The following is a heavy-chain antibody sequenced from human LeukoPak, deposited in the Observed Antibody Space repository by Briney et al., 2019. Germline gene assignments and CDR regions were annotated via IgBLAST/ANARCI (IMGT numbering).Heavy chain of an antibody. Sequence: ASVKVSCKASGGTFSSYAISWVRQAPGQGLEWMGWINPNSGGTNYAQKFQGRVTMTRDTSISTAYMELSRLRSDDTAVYYCARGGTTVATCFDYWGQGTLVTVSS. CDR3: ARGGTTVATCFDY. J-gene: IGHJ4*02. D-gene: IGHD5-12*01. CDR1: GGTFSSYA. CDR2: INPNSGGT. V-gene: IGHV1-2*02.